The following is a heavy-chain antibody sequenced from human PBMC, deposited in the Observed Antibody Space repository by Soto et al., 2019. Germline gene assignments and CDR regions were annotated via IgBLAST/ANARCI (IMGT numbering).Heavy chain of an antibody. V-gene: IGHV3-33*01. CDR1: GFTFSYYG. D-gene: IGHD1-26*01. J-gene: IGHJ4*02. CDR2: IWGDGSTT. CDR3: ARRGQHMGILDH. Sequence: QVQLVESGGGEVQPGKSLRLSCATSGFTFSYYGMHWVRQAPGKGLEWVAIIWGDGSTTYYADSVKGRFTISRDNSKSTLYLQMNGLRADDTAVYYCARRGQHMGILDHWGQGALVTVSS.